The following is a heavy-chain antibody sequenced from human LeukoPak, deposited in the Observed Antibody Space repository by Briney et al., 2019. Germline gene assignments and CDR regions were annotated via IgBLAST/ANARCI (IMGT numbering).Heavy chain of an antibody. D-gene: IGHD3-10*01. V-gene: IGHV3-7*03. CDR1: GFNFRDHW. CDR2: IKNDGSET. Sequence: GGSLRLSCAVSGFNFRDHWMDWVRQAPGKGLEWVGHIKNDGSETYYLDSLKGRFSISRDNTNNALYLQMNSLRVEDTAVYYCAKDFAGGSPDDYWGQGTLVTVSS. J-gene: IGHJ4*02. CDR3: AKDFAGGSPDDY.